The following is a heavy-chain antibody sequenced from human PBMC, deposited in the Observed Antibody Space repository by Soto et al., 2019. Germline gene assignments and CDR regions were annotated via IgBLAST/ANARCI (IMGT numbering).Heavy chain of an antibody. Sequence: GGCLRLSCAAAGFTFSSYAMSWVRQAPEKGLEWVSAISGSGGSTYYADSVKGRFTISRDNSKNTLYLQMNSLRAEDKAVYYCAKDMGPVGQQLVHHYWGQGTLVTVSS. CDR3: AKDMGPVGQQLVHHY. CDR2: ISGSGGST. J-gene: IGHJ4*02. V-gene: IGHV3-23*01. CDR1: GFTFSSYA. D-gene: IGHD6-13*01.